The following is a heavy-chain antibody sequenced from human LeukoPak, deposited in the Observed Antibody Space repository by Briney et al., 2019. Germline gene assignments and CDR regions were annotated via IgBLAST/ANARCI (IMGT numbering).Heavy chain of an antibody. CDR1: GFTFSSYA. CDR2: IPYDGSNK. V-gene: IGHV3-30-3*01. CDR3: AREPYYDPEGGWFDP. Sequence: GRSLRLSCAASGFTFSSYAMHWVRQAPGKGLEWVAVIPYDGSNKYYADSVKGRFTISRDNSKNTLYLQMNSLRAEDTAVYYCAREPYYDPEGGWFDPWGQGTLVTVSS. D-gene: IGHD3-3*01. J-gene: IGHJ5*02.